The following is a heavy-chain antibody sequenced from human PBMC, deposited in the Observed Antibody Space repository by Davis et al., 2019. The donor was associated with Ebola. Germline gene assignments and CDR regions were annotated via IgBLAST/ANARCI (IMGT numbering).Heavy chain of an antibody. CDR1: GFTFSSYW. D-gene: IGHD1-26*01. J-gene: IGHJ4*02. CDR2: INGDGST. V-gene: IGHV3-74*01. Sequence: GESLKISCAASGFTFSSYWMHWVRQAPGKGLVWVSRINGDGSTIYADSVKGRFTISRDNAKNTLFLQMNNLRAEDTAVYYCARDGSLPDYWGQGTLVPVSS. CDR3: ARDGSLPDY.